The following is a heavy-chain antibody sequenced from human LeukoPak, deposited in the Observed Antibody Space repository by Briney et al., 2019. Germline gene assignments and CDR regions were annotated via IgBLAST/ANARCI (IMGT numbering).Heavy chain of an antibody. CDR2: INHSGST. CDR3: ARSSGSLHHIDY. CDR1: GGSFSGYY. V-gene: IGHV4-34*01. Sequence: SETLSLTCAVYGGSFSGYYWSWIRQPPGKGLEWIGEINHSGSTNYNPSLRSRVTISVDTPKNQFSLKLSSVTAADTAVYYCARSSGSLHHIDYWGQGTLVTVSS. J-gene: IGHJ4*02. D-gene: IGHD6-19*01.